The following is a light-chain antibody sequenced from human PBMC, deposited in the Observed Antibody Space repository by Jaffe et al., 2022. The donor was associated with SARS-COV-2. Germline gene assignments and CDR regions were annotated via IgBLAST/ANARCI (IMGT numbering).Light chain of an antibody. J-gene: IGKJ4*01. CDR1: PGISTY. Sequence: AIRMTQSPSSFSASAGDRVTFTCRASPGISTYLAWYQQKPGKAPKLLIYAASTLQSGVPSRFSGSGSGTDFSLTISCLQSEDFATYYCQQYYTYPLTFGGGTKVEIK. CDR2: AAS. CDR3: QQYYTYPLT. V-gene: IGKV1-8*01.